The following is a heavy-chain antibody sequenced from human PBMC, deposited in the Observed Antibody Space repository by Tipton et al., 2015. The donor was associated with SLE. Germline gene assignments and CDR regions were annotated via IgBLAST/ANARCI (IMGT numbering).Heavy chain of an antibody. CDR1: EFTFSHYW. CDR2: IKQDGSEE. V-gene: IGHV3-7*01. Sequence: QLVQSGGGLVQPGESLRLSCVASEFTFSHYWMSWVRQAPGKGLERVANIKQDGSEEYYVDSVKGRFTISRDNAKNSLFLQMNSLRAEDTALYYCARGRGMDVWGQGTTVTVSS. J-gene: IGHJ6*02. CDR3: ARGRGMDV.